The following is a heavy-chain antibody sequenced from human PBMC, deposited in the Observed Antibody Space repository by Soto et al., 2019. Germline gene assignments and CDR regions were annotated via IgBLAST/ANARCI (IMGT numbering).Heavy chain of an antibody. CDR1: GFTFSSYS. Sequence: GGSLRLSCAASGFTFSSYSMNWVRQAPGKGLEWVSSISSSSSYIYYADSVKGRFTISRDNAKNSLYLQMNSLRAEDTAVYYCARVEITFDAFDIWGQGTMVTVSS. CDR3: ARVEITFDAFDI. V-gene: IGHV3-21*01. J-gene: IGHJ3*02. CDR2: ISSSSSYI. D-gene: IGHD3-10*01.